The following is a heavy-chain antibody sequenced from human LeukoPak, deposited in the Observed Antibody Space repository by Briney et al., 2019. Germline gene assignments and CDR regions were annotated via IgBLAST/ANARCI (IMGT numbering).Heavy chain of an antibody. CDR3: ASRQTTLYLWGAFDI. D-gene: IGHD3-16*01. Sequence: SETLSLTCTVSGGSISSSSYYWGWIRQPPGKGLEWIGSIYYSGSTYYNPSLKSRVTISVDTSKNQFSLKLSSVTAADTAVYYCASRQTTLYLWGAFDIWGQGTMVTVSS. V-gene: IGHV4-39*07. CDR2: IYYSGST. CDR1: GGSISSSSYY. J-gene: IGHJ3*02.